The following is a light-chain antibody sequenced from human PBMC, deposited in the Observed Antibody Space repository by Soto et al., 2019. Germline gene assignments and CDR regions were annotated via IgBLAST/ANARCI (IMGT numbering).Light chain of an antibody. J-gene: IGLJ1*01. V-gene: IGLV2-14*03. CDR3: SSYTASSTLV. Sequence: QSALTQVASVSGSPGQSITISCAGSSNDVGAYNYVSWYRQHPGKAPKLLISEVSNRPSGVSNRFSGSKSGNTASLTISGLQADDEADYYCSSYTASSTLVFGTGTKLTVL. CDR2: EVS. CDR1: SNDVGAYNY.